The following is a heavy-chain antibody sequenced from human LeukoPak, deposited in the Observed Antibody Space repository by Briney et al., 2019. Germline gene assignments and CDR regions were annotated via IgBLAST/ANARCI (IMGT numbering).Heavy chain of an antibody. Sequence: PGGSLRLSCAASGFTFSSYGMHWVRQAPGKGLEWVAFIRYDGSNKYYADSVKGRFTISRDNSKNTLYLQMNSLRAEDTAVYYCAKDEGPIVVVPAAIGFDYWGHGTLVTVSS. V-gene: IGHV3-30*02. CDR2: IRYDGSNK. J-gene: IGHJ4*01. CDR1: GFTFSSYG. CDR3: AKDEGPIVVVPAAIGFDY. D-gene: IGHD2-2*02.